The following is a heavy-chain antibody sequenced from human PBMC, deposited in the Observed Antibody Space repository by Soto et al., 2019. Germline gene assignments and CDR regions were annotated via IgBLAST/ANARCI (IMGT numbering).Heavy chain of an antibody. D-gene: IGHD6-13*01. Sequence: SETLSLTCTASGGSISSYYWSWIRQPPGKGLEWIGYIYYSGSTNYNPSLKSRVTISVDTSKNQFSLKLSSVTAADTAVYYCASSIAAAGRLYGMDVWGQGTTVTVSS. CDR1: GGSISSYY. V-gene: IGHV4-59*01. CDR3: ASSIAAAGRLYGMDV. J-gene: IGHJ6*02. CDR2: IYYSGST.